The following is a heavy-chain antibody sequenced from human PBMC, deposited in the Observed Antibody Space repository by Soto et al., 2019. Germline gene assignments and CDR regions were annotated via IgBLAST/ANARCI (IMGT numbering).Heavy chain of an antibody. CDR2: IRYDGSNT. D-gene: IGHD6-13*01. Sequence: GGSLRLSCAASGIIFTGFGMHWVRQAPGKGPEWVAIIRYDGSNTYYADSVKGRFTISRDNSKNTVYLQMNSLRAEDTAVYYCAKRPLTAAGFDYWGQGTLVTVSS. J-gene: IGHJ4*02. CDR3: AKRPLTAAGFDY. CDR1: GIIFTGFG. V-gene: IGHV3-30*02.